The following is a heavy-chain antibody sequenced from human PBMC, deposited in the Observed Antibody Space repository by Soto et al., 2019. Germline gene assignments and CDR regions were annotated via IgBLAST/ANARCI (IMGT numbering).Heavy chain of an antibody. CDR1: GFTFSSYG. D-gene: IGHD3-9*01. Sequence: GGSLRLSCAASGFTFSSYGMHWVRQAPGKGLEWVAVIWYDGSNKYYADSVKGRFTISRDNSKNTLYLQMNSLRAEDTAVYYFAREMGYDILTGYYTGFDYWGQGTLVTVSS. CDR2: IWYDGSNK. V-gene: IGHV3-33*01. CDR3: AREMGYDILTGYYTGFDY. J-gene: IGHJ4*02.